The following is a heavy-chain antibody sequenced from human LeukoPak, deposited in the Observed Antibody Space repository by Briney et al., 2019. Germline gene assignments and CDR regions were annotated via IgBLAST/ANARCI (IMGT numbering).Heavy chain of an antibody. CDR3: ARVRYYGSGSYYIIMYYFDY. CDR2: INHSGST. V-gene: IGHV4-34*01. D-gene: IGHD3-10*01. J-gene: IGHJ4*02. Sequence: PXXGLXXIXEINHSGSTNYNPSLKSRVTISVDTSKNQFSLKLSSATAADTAVYYCARVRYYGSGSYYIIMYYFDYWGQGTLVTVSS.